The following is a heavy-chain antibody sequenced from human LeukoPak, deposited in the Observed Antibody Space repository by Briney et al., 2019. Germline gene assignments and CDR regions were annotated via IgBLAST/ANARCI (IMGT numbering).Heavy chain of an antibody. CDR2: MNPNSGNT. CDR1: GYTFTSYD. D-gene: IGHD3-22*01. J-gene: IGHJ5*02. V-gene: IGHV1-8*01. CDR3: ARRRIVVGWFDP. Sequence: ASVKVSCKASGYTFTSYDINWVRQATGQGLEWMGWMNPNSGNTGYAQKFQGRVTMTRNTSISTAYMEPSSLRSEDTAVYYCARRRIVVGWFDPWGQGTLITVSS.